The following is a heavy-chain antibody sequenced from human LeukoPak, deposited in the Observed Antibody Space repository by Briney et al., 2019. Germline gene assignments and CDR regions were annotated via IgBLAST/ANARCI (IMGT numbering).Heavy chain of an antibody. V-gene: IGHV4-59*08. CDR3: ARHADYYGSGSYYTEGNWFDP. Sequence: SETLSLTCTVSGGSISSYYWSWIRQPPGKGLEWIGYIYYSGSTNYNPSLKSRVTISVDTSKNQFSLKVSSVTAADTAVYYCARHADYYGSGSYYTEGNWFDPWGQGTLVTVSS. D-gene: IGHD3-10*01. CDR1: GGSISSYY. CDR2: IYYSGST. J-gene: IGHJ5*02.